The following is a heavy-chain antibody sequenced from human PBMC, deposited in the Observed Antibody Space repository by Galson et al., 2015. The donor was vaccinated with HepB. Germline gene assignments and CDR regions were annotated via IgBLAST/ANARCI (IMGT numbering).Heavy chain of an antibody. CDR1: GFTFSSYS. V-gene: IGHV3-48*04. J-gene: IGHJ3*02. Sequence: SLRLSCAASGFTFSSYSMNWVRQAPGKGLEWVSYISSSSSPIYYADSVKGRFTISRDNAKNSLYLQMNSLRAEDTAAYYCARGRMCSWPPRHGAFDIWGQGTMVTVSS. CDR3: ARGRMCSWPPRHGAFDI. CDR2: ISSSSSPI. D-gene: IGHD6-13*01.